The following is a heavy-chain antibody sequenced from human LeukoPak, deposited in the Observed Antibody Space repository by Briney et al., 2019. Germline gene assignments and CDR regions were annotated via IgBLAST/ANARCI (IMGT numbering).Heavy chain of an antibody. Sequence: GRSLRLSCAASGFTFSVYGMHWVRQPPGKGLEWVALIWYDGSDKYYADSVKGRFTISRDNSENTLYLQMNGLRAEDTAVYYCVKDRGSSWVLASFDYWGQGTLATVSS. CDR3: VKDRGSSWVLASFDY. CDR1: GFTFSVYG. J-gene: IGHJ4*02. V-gene: IGHV3-33*06. D-gene: IGHD6-13*01. CDR2: IWYDGSDK.